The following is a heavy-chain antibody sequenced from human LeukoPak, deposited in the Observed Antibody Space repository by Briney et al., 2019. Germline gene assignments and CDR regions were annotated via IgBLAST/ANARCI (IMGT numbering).Heavy chain of an antibody. CDR2: IYTSGST. Sequence: SQTLSLTCTVSGGSISSGSYYWSWIRQPAGKGLEWIGRIYTSGSTNYNPSLKSRVTISVDTSKNQFSLKLSSVTAADTAVYYCASTYGLHYYDSSRPGDYFDYWGQGTLVTVSS. J-gene: IGHJ4*02. CDR3: ASTYGLHYYDSSRPGDYFDY. V-gene: IGHV4-61*02. CDR1: GGSISSGSYY. D-gene: IGHD3-22*01.